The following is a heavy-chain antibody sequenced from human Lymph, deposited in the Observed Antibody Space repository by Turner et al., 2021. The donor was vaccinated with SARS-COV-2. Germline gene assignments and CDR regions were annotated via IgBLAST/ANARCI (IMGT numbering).Heavy chain of an antibody. CDR3: ARDLMEVGGMDV. J-gene: IGHJ6*02. D-gene: IGHD3-3*01. V-gene: IGHV3-53*01. CDR2: IYSGGST. CDR1: GLTVSSNY. Sequence: EVQLVESGGGLIQPGGSLRLSCAASGLTVSSNYMSGVRQAPGKGLEWVSVIYSGGSTYYADSVKGRFTISRDNSKNTLYLQMNSLRAEDTAVYYCARDLMEVGGMDVWGQGTTVTVSS.